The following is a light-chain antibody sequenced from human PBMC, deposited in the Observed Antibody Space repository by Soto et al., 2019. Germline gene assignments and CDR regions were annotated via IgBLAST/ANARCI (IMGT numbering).Light chain of an antibody. Sequence: IQMTQSPSSLSASVGDRVIITCRSDHSLNNYLNWYQQRPGKVPKLLIYAASTLQSGVPSRFSGSGSGRVFTLTINSLQPEDFATYYCQQSYSTLGTFGRGTRVEI. CDR3: QQSYSTLGT. V-gene: IGKV1-39*01. CDR2: AAS. J-gene: IGKJ2*01. CDR1: HSLNNY.